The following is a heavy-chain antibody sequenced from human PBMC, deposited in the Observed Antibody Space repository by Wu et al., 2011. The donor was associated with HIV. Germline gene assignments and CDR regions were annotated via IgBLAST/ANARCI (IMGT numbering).Heavy chain of an antibody. V-gene: IGHV1-18*01. CDR1: GYTFSNYG. CDR2: SALTNDNT. D-gene: IGHD5-12*01. Sequence: SVKVSCKASGYTFSNYGISWVRQALDKGLSGWGGSALTNDNTNYARKFQGRVTMTTDTSTNTAYMDLRSLRSDDTAVYYCARDPRKWLRLGDYYYGMDVWGQGTTVIVSS. CDR3: ARDPRKWLRLGDYYYGMDV. J-gene: IGHJ6*02.